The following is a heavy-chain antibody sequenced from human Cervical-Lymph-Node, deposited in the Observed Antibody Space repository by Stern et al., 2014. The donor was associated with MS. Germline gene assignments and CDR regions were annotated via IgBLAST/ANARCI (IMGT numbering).Heavy chain of an antibody. CDR1: GVTFSSYG. CDR2: IWYDGSNK. V-gene: IGHV3-33*01. D-gene: IGHD1-26*01. Sequence: VQLLQSGGGVVQPGRSLSLSCAGSGVTFSSYGMHWGRQAPGKGLEWVALIWYDGSNKYYADSVKGRFTISRDNSKNTLYLQMNSLRAEDTAVYSCARDAMYSGSYPDYWGRGTLVTVSS. CDR3: ARDAMYSGSYPDY. J-gene: IGHJ4*02.